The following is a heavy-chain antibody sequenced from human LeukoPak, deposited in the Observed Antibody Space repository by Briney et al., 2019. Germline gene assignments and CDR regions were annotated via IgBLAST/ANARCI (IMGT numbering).Heavy chain of an antibody. D-gene: IGHD3-10*01. Sequence: GGSLRLSCAASGFTFSSYSMNWVRQAPGKGLEWVSSINSSSSYIYYADSVKGRFTISRDNAKNSLYLQMNSLRAEDTAVYYCAGGAVRGVISVWFDPWGQGTLVTVSS. V-gene: IGHV3-21*01. CDR2: INSSSSYI. CDR3: AGGAVRGVISVWFDP. CDR1: GFTFSSYS. J-gene: IGHJ5*02.